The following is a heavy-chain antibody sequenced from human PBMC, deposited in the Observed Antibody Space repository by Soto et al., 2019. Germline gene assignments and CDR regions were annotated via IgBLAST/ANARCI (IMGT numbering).Heavy chain of an antibody. V-gene: IGHV1-69*01. CDR3: ARSQGSSTSLEIYYYYYYGMDV. CDR1: GGTFGSYA. J-gene: IGHJ6*02. D-gene: IGHD2-2*01. CDR2: IIPIPGTA. Sequence: QVQLVQSGAEVKKPGSSVKVSCKASGGTFGSYAISWVRQAPGQGLEWMGGIIPIPGTANYAQKFQGRVTIAADESTSTAYRDLSSLRSEDTAVYYCARSQGSSTSLEIYYYYYYGMDVWGQGTTVTVSS.